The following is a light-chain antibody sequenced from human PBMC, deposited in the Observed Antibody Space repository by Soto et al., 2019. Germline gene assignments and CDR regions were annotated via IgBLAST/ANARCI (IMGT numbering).Light chain of an antibody. V-gene: IGKV3-20*01. J-gene: IGKJ1*01. Sequence: EIVLMQAPGTRSLSPGERATLSCRASHTISSSYLAWYQQKPGQAPRLLMYGISRRATGIPDRFSGSGSGTDFTLTITRLEPEDFAVYYCQQYVTSSPRTFGQGTKQDIK. CDR1: HTISSSY. CDR2: GIS. CDR3: QQYVTSSPRT.